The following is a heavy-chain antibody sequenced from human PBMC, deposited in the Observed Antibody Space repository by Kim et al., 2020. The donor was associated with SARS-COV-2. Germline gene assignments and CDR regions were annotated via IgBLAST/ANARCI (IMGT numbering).Heavy chain of an antibody. Sequence: GGSLRLSCAASGFTFSSYSMNWVRQAPGKGLEWVSSISSSSSYIYYADSVKGRFTISRDNAKNSLYLQMNSLRAEDTAVYYCASVLSPWELLNRGDYWGQGTLVTVSS. D-gene: IGHD1-26*01. V-gene: IGHV3-21*01. CDR2: ISSSSSYI. CDR1: GFTFSSYS. CDR3: ASVLSPWELLNRGDY. J-gene: IGHJ4*02.